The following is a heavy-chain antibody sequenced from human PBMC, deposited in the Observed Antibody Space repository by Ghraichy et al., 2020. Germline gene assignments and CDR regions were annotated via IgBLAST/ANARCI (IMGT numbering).Heavy chain of an antibody. D-gene: IGHD4-17*01. J-gene: IGHJ6*02. CDR3: AKPLGVDYGDYGDYYYYGMDV. V-gene: IGHV3-23*01. CDR1: GFTFSSYA. CDR2: ISGSGGST. Sequence: GGSLRHSCAASGFTFSSYAMSWVRQAPGKGLEWVSAISGSGGSTYYADSVKGRFTISRDNSKNTLYLQMNSLRAEDTAVYYCAKPLGVDYGDYGDYYYYGMDVWGQGTTVTVSS.